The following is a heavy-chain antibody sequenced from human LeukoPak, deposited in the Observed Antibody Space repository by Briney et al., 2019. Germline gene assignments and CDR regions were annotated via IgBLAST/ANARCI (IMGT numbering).Heavy chain of an antibody. CDR3: AKATLTFGGVIASMDV. D-gene: IGHD3-16*02. CDR1: GFTFSSYG. Sequence: GGSLRLSCAASGFTFSSYGMHWVRQAPGKGLEWVAFIRYDGSNKYYADSVKGLFTISRDTSKNTLYLQMNSLRAEDTAVYYCAKATLTFGGVIASMDVWGQGTTVTVSS. J-gene: IGHJ6*02. CDR2: IRYDGSNK. V-gene: IGHV3-30*02.